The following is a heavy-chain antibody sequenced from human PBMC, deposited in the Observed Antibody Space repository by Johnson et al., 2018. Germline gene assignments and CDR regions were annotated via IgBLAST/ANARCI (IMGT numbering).Heavy chain of an antibody. CDR1: GFIFSSFA. CDR2: INWNGGNT. J-gene: IGHJ3*02. Sequence: VQLQESGGGLVQPGGTLRLSCVASGFIFSSFAVSWVRQAPGKGLEWVAGINWNGGNTRYADSVKGRFTISRDNAKNSLYLQVSSLRAEDTAFYYCAGDPDAVVVVAANAFDIWGPGTMVTVSS. CDR3: AGDPDAVVVVAANAFDI. V-gene: IGHV3-20*04. D-gene: IGHD2-15*01.